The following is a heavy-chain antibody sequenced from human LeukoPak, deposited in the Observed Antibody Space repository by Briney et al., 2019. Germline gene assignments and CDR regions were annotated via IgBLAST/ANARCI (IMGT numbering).Heavy chain of an antibody. CDR1: GYIFSDYE. CDR2: IHPYSGGT. D-gene: IGHD3-3*01. V-gene: IGHV1-2*02. CDR3: VRDTIAAAGGGA. J-gene: IGHJ5*02. Sequence: ASVKVSCKASGYIFSDYEMHWVRQVPGQGPEWMGWIHPYSGGTNYAQKFQGRLSMTRDMSISTAYMELNTLTSDDTAVYFCVRDTIAAAGGGAWGQGTLVTVSS.